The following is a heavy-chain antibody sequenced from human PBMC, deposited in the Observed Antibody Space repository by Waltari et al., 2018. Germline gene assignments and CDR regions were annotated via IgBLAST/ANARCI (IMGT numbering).Heavy chain of an antibody. J-gene: IGHJ4*02. D-gene: IGHD3-22*01. CDR2: INHSGST. Sequence: QVQLQQWGAGLLKPSETLSLTCAVSGGSFSGYYWSWLRQPPGQGLEWIGEINHSGSTNYNPSLKSRVTISVDTSKNQFSLKLSSVTAADTAVYYCARQSIDYYDSSGYYYYFDYWGQGTLVTVSS. CDR3: ARQSIDYYDSSGYYYYFDY. CDR1: GGSFSGYY. V-gene: IGHV4-34*01.